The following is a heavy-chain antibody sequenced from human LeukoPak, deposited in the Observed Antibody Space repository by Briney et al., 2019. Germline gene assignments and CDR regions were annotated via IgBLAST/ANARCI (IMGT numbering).Heavy chain of an antibody. CDR2: ISHSSGFT. Sequence: GGSLRLSCAASGFTFSDYYMSWIRQAPGQGLEWVAYISHSSGFTNYADSVKGRFAISRDNAKNSLYLQMDSLRAEDTAIYYCAKLFKAYSSSWIYYWGQGNLVTVSS. V-gene: IGHV3-11*03. D-gene: IGHD6-13*01. J-gene: IGHJ4*02. CDR1: GFTFSDYY. CDR3: AKLFKAYSSSWIYY.